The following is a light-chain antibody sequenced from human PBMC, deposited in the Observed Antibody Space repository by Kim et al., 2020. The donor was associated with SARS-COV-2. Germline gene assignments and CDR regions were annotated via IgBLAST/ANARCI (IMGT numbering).Light chain of an antibody. CDR1: QSLVHSDGHTY. CDR3: MQATQFPWT. Sequence: SASIACTSSQSLVHSDGHTYVSWLHQRPGQPPRLLIYKISTRFAGVPDRFRGSGAGTDFTLKITRVEAEDVGVYFCMQATQFPWTIGQGTKVDIK. J-gene: IGKJ1*01. CDR2: KIS. V-gene: IGKV2-24*01.